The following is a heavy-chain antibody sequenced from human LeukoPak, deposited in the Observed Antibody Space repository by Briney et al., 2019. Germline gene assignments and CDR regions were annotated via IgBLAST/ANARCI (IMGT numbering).Heavy chain of an antibody. CDR2: ISSSGTTI. V-gene: IGHV3-11*01. Sequence: GWSLRLSCAASGFTFSDYYMNWLRQAPGKGLEWLSYISSSGTTIYYADSVKGRFTISRDNAKNSLYLQMNSLRAEDTAVYYCARFRYGQTRDFDYWGQGTLVTVSS. CDR3: ARFRYGQTRDFDY. D-gene: IGHD5-18*01. CDR1: GFTFSDYY. J-gene: IGHJ4*02.